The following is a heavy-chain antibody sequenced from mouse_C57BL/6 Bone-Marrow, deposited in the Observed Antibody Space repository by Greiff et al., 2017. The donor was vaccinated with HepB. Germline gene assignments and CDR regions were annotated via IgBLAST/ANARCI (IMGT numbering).Heavy chain of an antibody. CDR3: ARPITTVVAPYAMDY. CDR2: IDPSDSYT. J-gene: IGHJ4*01. Sequence: VQLKQPGAELVMPGASVKLSCKASGYTFTSYWMHWVKQRPGQGLEWIGEIDPSDSYTNYNQKFKGKSTLTVDKSSSTAYMQLSSLTSEDSAVYYCARPITTVVAPYAMDYWGQGTSVTVSS. D-gene: IGHD1-1*01. V-gene: IGHV1-69*01. CDR1: GYTFTSYW.